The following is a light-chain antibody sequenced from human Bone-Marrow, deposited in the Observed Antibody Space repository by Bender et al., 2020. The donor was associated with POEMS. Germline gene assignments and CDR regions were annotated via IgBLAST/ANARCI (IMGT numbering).Light chain of an antibody. CDR1: ILAKKF. CDR3: QSAGSTGYSSYVV. CDR2: KDR. J-gene: IGLJ2*01. V-gene: IGLV3-27*01. Sequence: SYELTQPSSVSVSPGQTAKITCSGDILAKKFVRWFQQRPGQAPLLVLYKDRERPSGISERFSGSSSGTTVTLTISGVQPEDEADYYCQSAGSTGYSSYVVFGGGTKLTVL.